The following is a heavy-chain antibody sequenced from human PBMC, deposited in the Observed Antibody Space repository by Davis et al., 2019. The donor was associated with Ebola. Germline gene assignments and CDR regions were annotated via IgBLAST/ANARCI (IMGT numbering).Heavy chain of an antibody. CDR1: GFTFSSYG. D-gene: IGHD5-12*01. J-gene: IGHJ4*02. CDR2: ISYDGSNK. CDR3: ARAGMGGYSGYFDY. Sequence: GGSLRLSCAASGFTFSSYGMHWVRQAPGKGLEWVAVISYDGSNKYYADSVKGRFTISRDNAKNSLYLQMNSLRDEDTAVYYCARAGMGGYSGYFDYWGQGTLVTVSS. V-gene: IGHV3-30*03.